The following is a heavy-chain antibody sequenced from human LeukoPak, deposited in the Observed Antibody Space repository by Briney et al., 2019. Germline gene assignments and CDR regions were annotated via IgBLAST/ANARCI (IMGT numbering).Heavy chain of an antibody. CDR1: GGSFSGYY. CDR2: INHSGST. J-gene: IGHJ3*01. Sequence: SETLSLTCAVYGGSFSGYYWSWIRQPPGKGLEWIGEINHSGSTNYNPSLKSRVTISVDTSKNQFSLKLSSVTAADTAVCYCARGAMIGLGNWGQGTMVTVSS. V-gene: IGHV4-34*01. D-gene: IGHD3-22*01. CDR3: ARGAMIGLGN.